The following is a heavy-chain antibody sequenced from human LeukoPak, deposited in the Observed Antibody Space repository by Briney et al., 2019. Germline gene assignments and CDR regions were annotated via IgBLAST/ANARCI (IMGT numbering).Heavy chain of an antibody. CDR1: GGAISGYY. Sequence: SDTLSLTCTVSGGAISGYYWSWIRQPAGKGLEWLGRVYSSGSTKYNPSLESRVTMSVDTSKNQFSLKLNFVTAADTAVYYCARVGSGYDFFDYRGQGTLVTVSS. CDR2: VYSSGST. J-gene: IGHJ4*02. V-gene: IGHV4-4*07. D-gene: IGHD3/OR15-3a*01. CDR3: ARVGSGYDFFDY.